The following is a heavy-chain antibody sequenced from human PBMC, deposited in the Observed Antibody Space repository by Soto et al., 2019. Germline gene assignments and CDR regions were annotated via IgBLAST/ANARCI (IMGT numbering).Heavy chain of an antibody. V-gene: IGHV4-59*12. CDR3: ARGMTTVTTLDY. D-gene: IGHD4-4*01. Sequence: SETLSLTCAVYGGSFSGYYWSWIRQPPGKGLEWIGYIYYSGSTNYNPSLKSRVTISVDRSKNQFSLKLSSVTAADTAVYYCARGMTTVTTLDYWGQGTLVTVSS. CDR2: IYYSGST. J-gene: IGHJ4*02. CDR1: GGSFSGYY.